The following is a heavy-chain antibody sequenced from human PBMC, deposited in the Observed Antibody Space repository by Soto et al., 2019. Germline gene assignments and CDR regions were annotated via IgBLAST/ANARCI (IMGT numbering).Heavy chain of an antibody. V-gene: IGHV3-30*18. CDR1: GFTFSAFN. J-gene: IGHJ4*02. CDR3: AKDPSWYDDFSRGLPDY. D-gene: IGHD3-3*01. Sequence: PGGSLRLSCAASGFTFSAFNMHWVRQAPGKGLEWVAVISYDGSNKYYADSVKGRFTISRDNSKDTLYLQMNSLRAEDTAIYYCAKDPSWYDDFSRGLPDYWGQGTLVTVSS. CDR2: ISYDGSNK.